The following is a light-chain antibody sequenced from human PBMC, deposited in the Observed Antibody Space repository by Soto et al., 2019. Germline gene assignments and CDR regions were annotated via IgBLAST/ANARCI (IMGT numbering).Light chain of an antibody. CDR3: QHYSYFAT. J-gene: IGKJ1*01. CDR2: KAS. Sequence: DIQMTQSPSTLSASVGDRVTITCRASQSISSWLTWYQQKAGQAPKLLIYKASIVESGVPSRFSGSGSGTELTLTISRLQPDDSETYYCQHYSYFATFGQGTRVEVK. CDR1: QSISSW. V-gene: IGKV1-5*03.